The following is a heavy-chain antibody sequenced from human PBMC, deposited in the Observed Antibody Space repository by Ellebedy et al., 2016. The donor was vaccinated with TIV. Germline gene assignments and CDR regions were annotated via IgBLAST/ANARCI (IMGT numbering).Heavy chain of an antibody. V-gene: IGHV4-59*08. CDR3: ARRNRITMVRGVPYDAFDI. CDR2: IYYSGST. CDR1: GGSISSYY. J-gene: IGHJ3*02. Sequence: MPSETLSLTCTVSGGSISSYYWSWIRQPPGKGLEWIGYIYYSGSTNYNPSLKSRVTISLDTSKNKFSLKLSSVTAADTAVYYCARRNRITMVRGVPYDAFDIWGQGTMVTVSS. D-gene: IGHD3-10*01.